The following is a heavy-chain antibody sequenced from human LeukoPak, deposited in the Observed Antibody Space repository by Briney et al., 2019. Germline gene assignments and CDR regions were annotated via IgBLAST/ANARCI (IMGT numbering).Heavy chain of an antibody. Sequence: GESLKISCQGSGYSFPTHWIGWVRQMPGKGLEWMGIIRPDDSEVRYGPSFQGQVTISADKSISTAFLQWSSLQASDTAMYYCARHRHDYRDNGHAFGVWGQGTMVTVSS. J-gene: IGHJ3*01. CDR2: IRPDDSEV. V-gene: IGHV5-51*01. CDR1: GYSFPTHW. D-gene: IGHD4-11*01. CDR3: ARHRHDYRDNGHAFGV.